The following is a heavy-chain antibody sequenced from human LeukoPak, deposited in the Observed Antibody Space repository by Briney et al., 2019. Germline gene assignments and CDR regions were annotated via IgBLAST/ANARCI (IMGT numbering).Heavy chain of an antibody. D-gene: IGHD1-26*01. CDR3: AGDWDSGSYELDY. J-gene: IGHJ4*02. CDR1: GFTFSSYS. CDR2: ISSSSSYI. Sequence: GGSLRLSCAASGFTFSSYSMNWVRQAPGKGLEWVSSISSSSSYIYYADSVKGRFTISRDNAKNSLYLQMNSLRAEDTAVYYCAGDWDSGSYELDYWGQGTLVTVSS. V-gene: IGHV3-21*01.